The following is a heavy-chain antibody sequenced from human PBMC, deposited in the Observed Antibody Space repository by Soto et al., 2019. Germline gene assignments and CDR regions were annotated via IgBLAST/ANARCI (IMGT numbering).Heavy chain of an antibody. J-gene: IGHJ5*02. CDR1: GGSISGEGYY. V-gene: IGHV4-31*03. CDR3: ARAWTATAGWANWFDR. D-gene: IGHD6-13*01. Sequence: QVQLQESGPGLVEPSQTLSLTCTVSGGSISGEGYYWSWIRQYSGRGLEWIGYIHYSGSTSYNPSLQSRVIISVDTSKTQFFLNLSSVTAADTAVYYCARAWTATAGWANWFDRWGQGTLVTVSS. CDR2: IHYSGST.